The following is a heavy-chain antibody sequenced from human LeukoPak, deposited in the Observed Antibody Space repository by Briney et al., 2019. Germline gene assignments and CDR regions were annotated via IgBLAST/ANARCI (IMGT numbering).Heavy chain of an antibody. CDR2: IHSSGSA. Sequence: SETLSLSCAVSGDSISSYYWSWIRQPPGKGLEWIAYIHSSGSADYTPSLKSRVTISVDTSKNQVSLKLNSVTAADTAVYYCARHGVDVTTIPDYSYYYMDVWGKGTTVTVSS. CDR3: ARHGVDVTTIPDYSYYYMDV. V-gene: IGHV4-4*09. J-gene: IGHJ6*03. D-gene: IGHD3-3*01. CDR1: GDSISSYY.